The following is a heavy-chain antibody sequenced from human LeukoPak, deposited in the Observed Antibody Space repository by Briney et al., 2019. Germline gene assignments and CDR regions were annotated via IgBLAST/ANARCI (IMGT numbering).Heavy chain of an antibody. CDR2: ISYDGSNK. Sequence: PGRSLRLSCAASGFTFSSYGMHWVRQAPGKGLEWVAVISYDGSNKYYADSVKGRFTISRDNAKNTLFLQMNSLRAEDTAVYYCVRGDRYDISGSFLDYWGQGTLVTVSS. D-gene: IGHD3-22*01. CDR1: GFTFSSYG. J-gene: IGHJ4*02. CDR3: VRGDRYDISGSFLDY. V-gene: IGHV3-30*03.